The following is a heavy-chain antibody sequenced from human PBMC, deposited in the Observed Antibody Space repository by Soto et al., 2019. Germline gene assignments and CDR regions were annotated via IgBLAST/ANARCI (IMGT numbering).Heavy chain of an antibody. CDR1: GYSFTTYW. CDR2: IYPDDSDT. Sequence: PGESLKISCNGSGYSFTTYWIVWVRQMPGKGLEWMGIIYPDDSDTRYSPSFQGQVTISADKSISTAYLQWSSLKASDTAIYYCARAHYGSGSDYYFDYWGQGTLVTVSS. D-gene: IGHD3-10*01. V-gene: IGHV5-51*01. CDR3: ARAHYGSGSDYYFDY. J-gene: IGHJ4*02.